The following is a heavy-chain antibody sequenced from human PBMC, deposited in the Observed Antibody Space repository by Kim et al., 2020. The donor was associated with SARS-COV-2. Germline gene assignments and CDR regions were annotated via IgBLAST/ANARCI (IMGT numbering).Heavy chain of an antibody. V-gene: IGHV4-31*03. CDR3: ASVVVVPAAISEDY. CDR2: IYYSGST. J-gene: IGHJ4*02. CDR1: GGSISSGGYY. D-gene: IGHD2-2*02. Sequence: SETLSLTCTVSGGSISSGGYYWSWIRQHPGKGLEWIGYIYYSGSTYYNPSLKSRVTISVDTSKNQFSLKLSSVTAADTAVYYCASVVVVPAAISEDYWGQGTLVTVSS.